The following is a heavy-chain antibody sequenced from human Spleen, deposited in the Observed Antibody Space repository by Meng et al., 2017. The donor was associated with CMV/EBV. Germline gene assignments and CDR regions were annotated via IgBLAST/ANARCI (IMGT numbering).Heavy chain of an antibody. J-gene: IGHJ4*02. CDR3: SRGLVD. V-gene: IGHV3-11*01. Sequence: GYLRLSCADSRFTFSDYYMTWIRQAPGKGLEWVSYISSSGDIRYYADAVKGRFTISRDNAKKSLYLQMNSLRAEDTATYYCSRGLVDWGQGTLVTVSS. CDR2: ISSSGDIR. D-gene: IGHD2-21*01. CDR1: RFTFSDYY.